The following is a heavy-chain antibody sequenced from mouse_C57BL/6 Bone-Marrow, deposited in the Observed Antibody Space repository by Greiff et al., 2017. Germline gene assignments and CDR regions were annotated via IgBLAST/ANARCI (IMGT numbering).Heavy chain of an antibody. CDR1: GYTFTSYW. D-gene: IGHD1-1*01. CDR2: IYPGSGST. CDR3: AAITTVVANFDY. Sequence: VQLQQPGAELVKPGASVKMSCKASGYTFTSYWITWVKQRPGQGLEWIGDIYPGSGSTNYNEKFKSKATLTVDTSSSTAYMQLSSLTSEDSAVYYGAAITTVVANFDYWGQGTTLTVSS. J-gene: IGHJ2*01. V-gene: IGHV1-55*01.